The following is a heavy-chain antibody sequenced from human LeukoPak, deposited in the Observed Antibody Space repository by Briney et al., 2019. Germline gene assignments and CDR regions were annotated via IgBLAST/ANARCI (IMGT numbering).Heavy chain of an antibody. CDR1: GGTFSSYA. J-gene: IGHJ4*02. D-gene: IGHD3-3*01. V-gene: IGHV1-69*04. CDR3: ARDSYDFWSGSADY. CDR2: IIPILGIA. Sequence: SVKVSCRASGGTFSSYAISWVRQAPGQGLEWMGRIIPILGIANYAQKFQGRVTITADKSTSTAYMELSSLRSEDTAVYYCARDSYDFWSGSADYWGQGTLVTVSS.